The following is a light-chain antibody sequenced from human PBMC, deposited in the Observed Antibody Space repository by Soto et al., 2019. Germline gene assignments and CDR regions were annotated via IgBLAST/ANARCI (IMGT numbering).Light chain of an antibody. V-gene: IGKV3-20*01. J-gene: IGKJ1*01. CDR1: QSVSSSF. Sequence: ESVLTQSPGTLSLSPGERATLSCRASQSVSSSFLAWYQLKPGQAPRLLIYGASSRAPGIPDRFSGSGSGTDFTLTISRLEPEDFAVYSCQKYDSSPWTFGQGTKVEIK. CDR3: QKYDSSPWT. CDR2: GAS.